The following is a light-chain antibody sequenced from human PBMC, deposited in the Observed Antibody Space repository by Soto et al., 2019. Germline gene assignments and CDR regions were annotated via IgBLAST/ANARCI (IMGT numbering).Light chain of an antibody. J-gene: IGLJ1*01. CDR3: FSYAGSSTYV. V-gene: IGLV2-23*01. CDR2: EGS. Sequence: QSVLTQPASVSGSPGQSITISCAGTSSDVGSYNLVSWYQNHPGKAPKLMIYEGSKRPSGVSNRFSGSKSGNTASLTISGLQAADEAAYFCFSYAGSSTYVFGTGTKVTVL. CDR1: SSDVGSYNL.